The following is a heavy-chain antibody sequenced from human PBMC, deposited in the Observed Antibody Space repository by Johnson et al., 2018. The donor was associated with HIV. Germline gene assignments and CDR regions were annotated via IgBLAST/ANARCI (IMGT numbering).Heavy chain of an antibody. CDR1: GFTFSSYA. Sequence: QVQLVESGGGVVQPGRSLRLSCAASGFTFSSYAMHWVRQAPGKGLEWVAVISYDGSNKYYADSVTGRFTISSDNSKNTLYLQMNSLRAEDTAVYYCAREGQEFNDAFDIWGQGTMVTVSS. D-gene: IGHD3-10*01. V-gene: IGHV3-30*04. CDR3: AREGQEFNDAFDI. CDR2: ISYDGSNK. J-gene: IGHJ3*02.